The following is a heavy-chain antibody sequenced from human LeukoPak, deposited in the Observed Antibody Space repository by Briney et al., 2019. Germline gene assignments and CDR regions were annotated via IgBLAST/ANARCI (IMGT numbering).Heavy chain of an antibody. CDR1: GYTFTSYG. D-gene: IGHD6-13*01. Sequence: GASVKVSCKASGYTFTSYGISWVRQAPGQGHEWMGWISAYNGKTNYAQKLQGRVTMTTDTSTSTAYMELRSLRSDDTAVYYCARDGEQQLVLRVPYYSYYGMDVWGQGTTVTVSS. J-gene: IGHJ6*02. CDR2: ISAYNGKT. CDR3: ARDGEQQLVLRVPYYSYYGMDV. V-gene: IGHV1-18*01.